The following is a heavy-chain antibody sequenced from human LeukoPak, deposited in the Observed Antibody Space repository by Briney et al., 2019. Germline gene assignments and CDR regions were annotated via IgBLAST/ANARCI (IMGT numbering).Heavy chain of an antibody. D-gene: IGHD3-16*02. CDR2: ISGSGGST. J-gene: IGHJ4*02. CDR1: AITFSTYA. V-gene: IGHV3-23*01. Sequence: PGGSLRLSCAASAITFSTYAMSWVRQAPGKGLEWGSAISGSGGSTYYPDSVKGRFTISRDNSKNTLYLQMNSLRAEDTAVYYCAKVLHLGELSLWDYWGQGTLVTVSS. CDR3: AKVLHLGELSLWDY.